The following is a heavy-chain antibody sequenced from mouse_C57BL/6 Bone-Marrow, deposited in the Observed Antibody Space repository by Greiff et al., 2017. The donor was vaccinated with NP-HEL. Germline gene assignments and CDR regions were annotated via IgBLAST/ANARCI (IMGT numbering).Heavy chain of an antibody. Sequence: QVTLKVSGPGILQPSQILSLPCSFSGFSLSTFGMGVGWIRQPSGKGLEWLAHIWWDDDKYYNSALQSRLTISKDTSKNQVFLKIANVDTADTATYYCAAEYGNYYAMDYWGQGTSVTVSS. D-gene: IGHD2-10*02. CDR1: GFSLSTFGMG. J-gene: IGHJ4*01. V-gene: IGHV8-8*01. CDR3: AAEYGNYYAMDY. CDR2: IWWDDDK.